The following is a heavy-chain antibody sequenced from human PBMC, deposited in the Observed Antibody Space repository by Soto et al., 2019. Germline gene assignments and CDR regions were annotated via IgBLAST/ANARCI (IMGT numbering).Heavy chain of an antibody. Sequence: HVQLVQSGAEVKKPGSSVKVSCKASGGTFSIYAISWVRQAPGQGLEWMGGLIPIFGTANYAQKFQSRVTITADESKTTDYMEHSSLSSEDTAVSYCGRYGGRSHFYYWGQGTLVTVSS. D-gene: IGHD1-26*01. CDR1: GGTFSIYA. CDR2: LIPIFGTA. J-gene: IGHJ4*02. V-gene: IGHV1-69*01. CDR3: GRYGGRSHFYY.